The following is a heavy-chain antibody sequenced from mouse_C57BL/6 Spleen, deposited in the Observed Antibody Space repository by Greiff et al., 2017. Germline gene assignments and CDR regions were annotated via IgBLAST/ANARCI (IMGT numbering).Heavy chain of an antibody. CDR3: ARSGIYFDY. V-gene: IGHV1-26*01. D-gene: IGHD4-1*01. CDR1: GYTFTDYY. CDR2: INPNNGGT. Sequence: VQLQQSGPELVKPGASVKISCKASGYTFTDYYMNWVKQSHGKSLEWIGDINPNNGGTSYNQKFKGKATLTVDKSSSTAYMELRSLTSEGSAVYYCARSGIYFDYWGQGTTLTVSS. J-gene: IGHJ2*01.